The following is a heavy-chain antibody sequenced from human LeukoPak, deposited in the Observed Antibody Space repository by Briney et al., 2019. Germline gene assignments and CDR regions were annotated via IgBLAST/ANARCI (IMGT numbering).Heavy chain of an antibody. CDR3: ARDVDVVVPAAIEGLLDY. CDR2: ISSSGSTI. V-gene: IGHV3-11*04. Sequence: GGSLRLSCAASGFTFSDYYMSWIRQAPGKGLEWVSYISSSGSTIYYADSVKGRFTISRDNAKNSLYLQMNSLRAEDTAVCYCARDVDVVVPAAIEGLLDYWGQGTLVTVSS. D-gene: IGHD2-2*01. CDR1: GFTFSDYY. J-gene: IGHJ4*02.